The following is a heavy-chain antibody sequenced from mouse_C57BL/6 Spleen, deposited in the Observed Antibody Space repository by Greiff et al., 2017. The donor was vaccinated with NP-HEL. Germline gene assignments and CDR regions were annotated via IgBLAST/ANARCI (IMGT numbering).Heavy chain of an antibody. CDR2: INPYNGDT. J-gene: IGHJ2*01. CDR1: GYSFTGYF. CDR3: ASHYDEGSGY. V-gene: IGHV1-20*01. D-gene: IGHD2-4*01. Sequence: VQLKESGPELVKPGDSVKISCKASGYSFTGYFMNWVMQSHGKSLEWIGRINPYNGDTFYNQKFKGKATLPVDKSSSTAHMELRSLTSEDSAVYYCASHYDEGSGYWGQGTTLTVSS.